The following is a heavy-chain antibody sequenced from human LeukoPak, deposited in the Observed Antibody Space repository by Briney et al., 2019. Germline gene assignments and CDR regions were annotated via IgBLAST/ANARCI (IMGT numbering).Heavy chain of an antibody. J-gene: IGHJ6*03. CDR2: ISGSGDST. CDR1: GLTFSSYA. V-gene: IGHV3-23*01. D-gene: IGHD2-2*01. CDR3: AKGVYCSSTSCPDYYYSYYMDV. Sequence: PGGSLRLSCAASGLTFSSYAMTWVRQAPGKGREWVSVISGSGDSTYYADSVKGRFTISRDNSKNTLYLQMNRLRAEDTAVYYCAKGVYCSSTSCPDYYYSYYMDVWGKGTTVTVSS.